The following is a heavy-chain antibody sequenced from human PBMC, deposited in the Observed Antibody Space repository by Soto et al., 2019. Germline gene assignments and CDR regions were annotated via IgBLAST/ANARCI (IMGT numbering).Heavy chain of an antibody. Sequence: EVQLVESGGGLVKPGGSLRLSCAASGFTFSSYSMNWVRQAPGKGLEWVSSISSSSSYIYYADSVKVRFTISRDNAKNSLYLQMNSLRAEDTAVYYCARDRGGGSYVFDYWGQGTLVTVSS. D-gene: IGHD1-26*01. CDR2: ISSSSSYI. CDR3: ARDRGGGSYVFDY. J-gene: IGHJ4*02. CDR1: GFTFSSYS. V-gene: IGHV3-21*01.